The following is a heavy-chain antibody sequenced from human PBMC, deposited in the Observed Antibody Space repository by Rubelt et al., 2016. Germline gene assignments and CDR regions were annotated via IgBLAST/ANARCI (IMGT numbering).Heavy chain of an antibody. Sequence: QVQLQESGPGLVKPSETLSLTCTVSGGSISSYYWSWLRQPPGKGLEWLGISYYSGATYYNPSLKIRSTIAVDTSKNQFSLKLGCVTAADTAVYYCARHWSYSNYVGWFDPWGQGTLVTVSS. D-gene: IGHD4-11*01. CDR3: ARHWSYSNYVGWFDP. CDR1: GGSISSYY. CDR2: SYYSGAT. V-gene: IGHV4-59*04. J-gene: IGHJ5*02.